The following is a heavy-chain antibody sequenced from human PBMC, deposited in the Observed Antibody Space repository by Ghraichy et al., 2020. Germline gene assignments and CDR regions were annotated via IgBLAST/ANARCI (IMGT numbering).Heavy chain of an antibody. CDR3: ARSPTSYDSSGYYFASFDY. D-gene: IGHD3-22*01. Sequence: SQNLSLTCTVSGGSISSSSHYWGWIRQPPGKGLEWIGNIYYSGSTYKNPSLKSRVTISVDTSKNQFSLKLSSVTAADTAVYYCARSPTSYDSSGYYFASFDYWGQGILVTVS. CDR1: GGSISSSSHY. CDR2: IYYSGST. J-gene: IGHJ4*02. V-gene: IGHV4-39*01.